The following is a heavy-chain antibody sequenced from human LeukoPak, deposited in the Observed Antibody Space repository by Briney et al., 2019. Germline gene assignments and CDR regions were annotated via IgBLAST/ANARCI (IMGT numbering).Heavy chain of an antibody. Sequence: SETLSLTCAVYGGSFSGYYWSWIRQPPGKGLEWIGEINHSGSTNYNPSLKSRVTISVDTSKNQFSLKLSSVTAADTAVYYCARVSGMAVAGTWDWFDPWGQGTLVTVSS. CDR2: INHSGST. D-gene: IGHD6-19*01. J-gene: IGHJ5*02. CDR1: GGSFSGYY. CDR3: ARVSGMAVAGTWDWFDP. V-gene: IGHV4-34*01.